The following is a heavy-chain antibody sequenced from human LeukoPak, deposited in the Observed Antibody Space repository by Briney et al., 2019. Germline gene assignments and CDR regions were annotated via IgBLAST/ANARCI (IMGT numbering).Heavy chain of an antibody. D-gene: IGHD3-10*01. J-gene: IGHJ4*02. CDR3: AKLYGSGTSYHPLDY. CDR2: IRYDGSDK. Sequence: PGGSLSLSCAASGFIFSDYGMHWVRQAPGKGLEWVAFIRYDGSDKYYADSVRGRFTNSRDDSKNTLYLQMNSLRPEDTAVYYCAKLYGSGTSYHPLDYWGQGTLVTVSS. CDR1: GFIFSDYG. V-gene: IGHV3-30*02.